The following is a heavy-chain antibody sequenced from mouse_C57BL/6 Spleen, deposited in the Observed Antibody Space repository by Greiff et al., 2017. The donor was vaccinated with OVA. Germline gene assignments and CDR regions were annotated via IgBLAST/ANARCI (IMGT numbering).Heavy chain of an antibody. V-gene: IGHV3-6*01. CDR3: AREHYYGSSYGGFAY. D-gene: IGHD1-1*01. Sequence: EVQLQQSGPGLVKPSQSLSLTCSVTGYSITSGYYWNWIRQFPGNKLEWMGYISYDGSNNYNPSLKNRISITRDTSKNQFFLKLNSVTTEDTATYYCAREHYYGSSYGGFAYWGQGTLVTVSA. CDR1: GYSITSGYY. J-gene: IGHJ3*01. CDR2: ISYDGSN.